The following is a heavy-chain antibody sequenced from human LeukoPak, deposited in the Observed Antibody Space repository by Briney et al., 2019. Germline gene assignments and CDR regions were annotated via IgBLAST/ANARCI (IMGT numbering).Heavy chain of an antibody. J-gene: IGHJ4*02. CDR3: TRVGYIDEGIDY. CDR1: GFTFNHYA. CDR2: IKQDGSKK. V-gene: IGHV3-7*04. D-gene: IGHD5-24*01. Sequence: PGGSLRLSCAASGFTFNHYAMNWVRQAPGKGLEWVANIKQDGSKKSCVDSVKGRFTISRDNAKNSLYLQMNSLRAEDTAIYYCTRVGYIDEGIDYWGQGTLVTVSS.